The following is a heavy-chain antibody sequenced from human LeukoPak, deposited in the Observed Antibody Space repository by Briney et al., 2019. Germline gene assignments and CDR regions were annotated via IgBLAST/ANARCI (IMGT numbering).Heavy chain of an antibody. CDR2: INPNSGGT. Sequence: GASVKVSCKXSGYTFTGDYMHWVRQAPGQGLEWMGWINPNSGGTNYAQKFQGRVTMTRDTSISTAYMELSRLRSDDTAVYYCARGHIVVVPTNWFDPWGQGTLVTVSS. CDR1: GYTFTGDY. CDR3: ARGHIVVVPTNWFDP. J-gene: IGHJ5*02. V-gene: IGHV1-2*02. D-gene: IGHD2-2*01.